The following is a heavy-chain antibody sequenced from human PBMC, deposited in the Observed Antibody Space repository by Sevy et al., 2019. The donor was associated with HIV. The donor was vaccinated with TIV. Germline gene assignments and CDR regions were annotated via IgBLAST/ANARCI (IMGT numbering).Heavy chain of an antibody. V-gene: IGHV3-72*01. D-gene: IGHD6-13*01. Sequence: GGSLRLSCAASGFTFSDHYMEWVRQAPGKGLEWVGRIRNKADSYTTEYAASVKGRFTISRDDSNNSLYLLMNSLKTEDTAVYYCATQAGIAAAGRVFDYWGQGTLVTVSS. CDR1: GFTFSDHY. CDR2: IRNKADSYTT. CDR3: ATQAGIAAAGRVFDY. J-gene: IGHJ4*02.